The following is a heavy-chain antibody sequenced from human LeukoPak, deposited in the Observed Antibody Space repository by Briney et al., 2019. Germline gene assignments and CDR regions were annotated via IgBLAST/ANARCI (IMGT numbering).Heavy chain of an antibody. CDR2: ISGSGGNT. J-gene: IGHJ4*02. CDR3: AKHYGSGTYYNYFTY. CDR1: GFSFSSYA. V-gene: IGHV3-23*01. Sequence: GGSLRLSCAASGFSFSSYALSWVRQAPGRGLEWVSAISGSGGNTYYADFVKGRFTISRDNSQNTLFLQMSSLRADDTATYYCAKHYGSGTYYNYFTYCGRGTLVSVSS. D-gene: IGHD3-10*01.